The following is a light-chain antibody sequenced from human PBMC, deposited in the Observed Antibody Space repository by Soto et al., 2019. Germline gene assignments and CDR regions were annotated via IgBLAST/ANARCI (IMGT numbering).Light chain of an antibody. CDR3: QQSYSNLLT. CDR2: GAS. J-gene: IGKJ3*01. CDR1: RDISNS. V-gene: IGKV1-12*01. Sequence: DIQMTQSPSSVSASVGDRLTITCRASRDISNSLAWYQQTPGKAPKLLLRGASSLHRGVPSRFSGSGSGTVFTLTISSLQPEDFATYYCQQSYSNLLTFGPGTRGDIK.